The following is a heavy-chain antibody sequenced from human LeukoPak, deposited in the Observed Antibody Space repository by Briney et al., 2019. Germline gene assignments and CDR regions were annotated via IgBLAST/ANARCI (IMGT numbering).Heavy chain of an antibody. Sequence: ASVKVSCKASGYTFTSYDINWVRQAPGQRLEWMGWINAGNGNTKYSQKFQGRVTITRDTSASTAYMELSSLRSEDTAVYYCARVNIRFLEWLLYADYWGQGTLVTVSS. J-gene: IGHJ4*02. CDR3: ARVNIRFLEWLLYADY. D-gene: IGHD3-3*01. V-gene: IGHV1-3*01. CDR1: GYTFTSYD. CDR2: INAGNGNT.